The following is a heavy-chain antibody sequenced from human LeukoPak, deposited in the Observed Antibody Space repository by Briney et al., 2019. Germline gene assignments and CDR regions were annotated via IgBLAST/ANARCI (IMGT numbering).Heavy chain of an antibody. CDR3: ARDFGDDYGDSIFDY. CDR2: IYYSGST. CDR1: GGSISSSSYY. V-gene: IGHV4-39*07. Sequence: SETLSLTCTVSGGSISSSSYYWGWIRQPPGKGLEWIGSIYYSGSTYYNPSLKSRVTISVDTSKNQFSLKLSSVTAADTAVYYCARDFGDDYGDSIFDYWGQGTLVTVSS. D-gene: IGHD4-17*01. J-gene: IGHJ4*02.